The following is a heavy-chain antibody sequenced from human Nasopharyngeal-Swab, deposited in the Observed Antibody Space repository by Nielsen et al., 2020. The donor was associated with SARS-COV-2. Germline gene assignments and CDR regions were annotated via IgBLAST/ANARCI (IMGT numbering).Heavy chain of an antibody. D-gene: IGHD3-3*01. Sequence: GGSLRLSCAASGFTFNNYNFNWVRQAPGKGLEGVSSNSSSNSYIYYADSVKGRFTISRDNAKNPLYLQMNSLRAEDTAVYYCARDGLDYDFWSAYFMDVWGQGTTVTVSS. CDR1: GFTFNNYN. CDR3: ARDGLDYDFWSAYFMDV. CDR2: NSSSNSYI. J-gene: IGHJ6*02. V-gene: IGHV3-21*01.